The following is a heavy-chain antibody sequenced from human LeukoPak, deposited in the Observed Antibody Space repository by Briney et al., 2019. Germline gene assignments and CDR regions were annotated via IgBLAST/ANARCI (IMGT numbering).Heavy chain of an antibody. J-gene: IGHJ4*02. CDR3: ARDRLGPGYFDY. CDR1: GFTFSSYA. D-gene: IGHD6-19*01. V-gene: IGHV3-21*05. Sequence: GGSLRLSCAASGFTFSSYAMTWVRQAPGKGLEWVSYISSSSSYTNYADSVKGRFTISRDNAKNSLYLQMNSLRAEDTAVYYCARDRLGPGYFDYWGQGTLVTVSS. CDR2: ISSSSSYT.